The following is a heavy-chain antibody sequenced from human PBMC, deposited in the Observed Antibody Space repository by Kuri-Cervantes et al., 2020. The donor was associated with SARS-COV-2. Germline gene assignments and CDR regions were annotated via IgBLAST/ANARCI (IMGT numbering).Heavy chain of an antibody. CDR2: ISAYNGNT. D-gene: IGHD1-26*01. CDR3: ARGGSASPYYYYYMDV. CDR1: GYTFTSYG. Sequence: ASVKVSCKASGYTFTSYGISWVRQAPGQGLEWMGWISAYNGNTNYAQKLQGRVTITADESASTAYMELSSLRSEDTAVYYCARGGSASPYYYYYMDVWGKGTTVTVSS. V-gene: IGHV1-18*01. J-gene: IGHJ6*03.